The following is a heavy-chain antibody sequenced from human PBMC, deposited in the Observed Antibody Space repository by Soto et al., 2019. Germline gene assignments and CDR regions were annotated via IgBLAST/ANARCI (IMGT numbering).Heavy chain of an antibody. V-gene: IGHV3-33*01. CDR1: GFTFSTCG. D-gene: IGHD3-3*01. CDR3: ASDSGAVDDFSDYFYN. Sequence: GGSLRLSCAPSGFTFSTCGMHWVRQAPGKGLEWVADIWYDGSNQYYADSVKGRFTISRDNSKNMLYLQMNSLRAEDTAVYYCASDSGAVDDFSDYFYNWGQG. J-gene: IGHJ4*02. CDR2: IWYDGSNQ.